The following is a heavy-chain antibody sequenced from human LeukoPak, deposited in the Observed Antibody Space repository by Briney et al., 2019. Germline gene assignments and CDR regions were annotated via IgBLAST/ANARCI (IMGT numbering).Heavy chain of an antibody. J-gene: IGHJ1*01. Sequence: GGSLRLSCAASGFTFSTYWIHWVRQARGKGLVWVSHINGDGSSTSYADSVKGRFTISRDNAKNTVFLQMNSLRAEDTAVYYCARDARYSFQLWGQGTLVTVSS. D-gene: IGHD4-11*01. CDR1: GFTFSTYW. CDR3: ARDARYSFQL. V-gene: IGHV3-74*01. CDR2: INGDGSST.